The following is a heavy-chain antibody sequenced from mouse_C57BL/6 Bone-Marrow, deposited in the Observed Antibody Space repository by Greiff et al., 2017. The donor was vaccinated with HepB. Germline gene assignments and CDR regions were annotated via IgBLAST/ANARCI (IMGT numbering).Heavy chain of an antibody. J-gene: IGHJ3*01. CDR2: INPNNGGT. D-gene: IGHD1-1*01. CDR1: GYTFTDYN. CDR3: ARTGYYGSSWFAY. Sequence: LKESGPELVKPGASVKMSCKASGYTFTDYNMHWVKQSHGKSLEWIGYINPNNGGTSYNQKFKGKATLTVNKSSSTAYMELRSLTSEDSAVYYCARTGYYGSSWFAYWGQGTRVTVSA. V-gene: IGHV1-22*01.